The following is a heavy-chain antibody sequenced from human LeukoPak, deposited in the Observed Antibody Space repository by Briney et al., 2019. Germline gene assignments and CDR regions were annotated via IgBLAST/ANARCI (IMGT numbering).Heavy chain of an antibody. CDR3: ARRQPMVRGGIDY. V-gene: IGHV4-38-2*02. D-gene: IGHD3-10*01. Sequence: SETLSLTCTVSGYSFSSDYYCGLIRPPPGKGLEWIGSIYHSGSTYYNPSLKSRVTISVDTSKNQFSLKLSSVTAADTAVYYCARRQPMVRGGIDYWGQGTLVTVSS. CDR1: GYSFSSDYY. J-gene: IGHJ4*02. CDR2: IYHSGST.